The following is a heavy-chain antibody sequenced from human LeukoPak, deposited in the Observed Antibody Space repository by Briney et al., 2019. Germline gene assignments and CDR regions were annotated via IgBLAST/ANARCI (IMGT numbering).Heavy chain of an antibody. V-gene: IGHV3-48*02. CDR1: GFTFSSYS. CDR3: AREGGYNFWSYFDY. D-gene: IGHD3-3*01. Sequence: KAGGSLRLSCAASGFTFSSYSMNWVRQAPGKGLEWVSYIRSSGSPIYYADSVRGRFTISRDNAKNPLYLQMNSLRDEDTAVYYCAREGGYNFWSYFDYWGQGSLVTVSS. J-gene: IGHJ4*02. CDR2: IRSSGSPI.